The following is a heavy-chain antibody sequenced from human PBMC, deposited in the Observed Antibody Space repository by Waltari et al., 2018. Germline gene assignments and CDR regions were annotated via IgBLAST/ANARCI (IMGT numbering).Heavy chain of an antibody. V-gene: IGHV1-2*02. CDR1: VYSFPDSH. CDR2: INPKNGDT. Sequence: QVQLVQSGTEVKKPGASVKVSWQASVYSFPDSHLHWVRPTPGQGLEWLGWINPKNGDTGYAQNFLGRVTMTRDTSINTVYMDLSGLRSDDTAVFYCARDPGPIVGAPDYWGQGTLVTVSS. D-gene: IGHD1-26*01. CDR3: ARDPGPIVGAPDY. J-gene: IGHJ4*02.